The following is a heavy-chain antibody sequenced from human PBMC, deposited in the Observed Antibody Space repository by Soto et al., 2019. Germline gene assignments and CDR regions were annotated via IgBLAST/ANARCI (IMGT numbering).Heavy chain of an antibody. Sequence: ESGGALVQPGGSLRLSCETSGFTFTNYAMSWVRQAPGKGPEWVSGISASGASTYYADSVKGRFTISRDNSKNTLSLQMNSLRAEDTAVYYCAKAPNGDYVGGFEFWGQGTMVTVSS. D-gene: IGHD4-17*01. CDR1: GFTFTNYA. V-gene: IGHV3-23*01. CDR3: AKAPNGDYVGGFEF. J-gene: IGHJ3*01. CDR2: ISASGAST.